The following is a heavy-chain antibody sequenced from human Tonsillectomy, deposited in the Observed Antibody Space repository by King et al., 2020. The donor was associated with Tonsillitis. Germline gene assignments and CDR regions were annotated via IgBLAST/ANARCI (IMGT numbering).Heavy chain of an antibody. V-gene: IGHV4-59*01. J-gene: IGHJ2*01. CDR2: IYYSGST. CDR3: AREYSSGWDRYWYFDL. Sequence: QLQESGPGLVKPSETLSLTCTVSGGSISSYYWSWIRQPPGKGLEWIGYIYYSGSTNYNPSLKSRVTISVNTSKNQFSLKLTSVTAADTAVYYCAREYSSGWDRYWYFDLCGRGTLVTVSS. CDR1: GGSISSYY. D-gene: IGHD6-19*01.